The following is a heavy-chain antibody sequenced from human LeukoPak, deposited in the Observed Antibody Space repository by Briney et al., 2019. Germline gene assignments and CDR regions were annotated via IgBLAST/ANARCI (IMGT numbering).Heavy chain of an antibody. Sequence: GGSLRLSCTASGFTFGDYAMSWFRQAPGKGLEWVGFIRSKAYGETTEYAASVKGRFTISRDDSKSIAYPQMNSLKTEDTAVYYCTRVGLVPAAMRQTFDYWGQGTLVTVSS. J-gene: IGHJ4*02. CDR2: IRSKAYGETT. CDR3: TRVGLVPAAMRQTFDY. CDR1: GFTFGDYA. D-gene: IGHD2-2*01. V-gene: IGHV3-49*03.